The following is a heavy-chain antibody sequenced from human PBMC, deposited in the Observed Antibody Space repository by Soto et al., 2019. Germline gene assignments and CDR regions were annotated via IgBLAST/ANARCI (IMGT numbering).Heavy chain of an antibody. D-gene: IGHD4-17*01. V-gene: IGHV3-15*01. Sequence: EAQLVESGGGFVKPGASLRLSCSASGFTFSAAWMNWVRQAPGKGPEWVGRIKSKSDGGSTDYAAPVRGRFSISRDDSENTLSLQMNSLKTEDTAVYYCTADLRSPARRFDPWGQGTLVTVSS. J-gene: IGHJ5*02. CDR3: TADLRSPARRFDP. CDR1: GFTFSAAW. CDR2: IKSKSDGGST.